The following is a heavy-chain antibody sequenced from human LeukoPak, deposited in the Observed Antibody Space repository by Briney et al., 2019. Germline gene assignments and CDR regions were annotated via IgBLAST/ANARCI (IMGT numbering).Heavy chain of an antibody. Sequence: ASVKVSCTTSGYRFTNFDINWVRQAPGQGLEWMEWMNPDNGNTGYAQKFQGRVSMSGDTSITTAFMVLSSLRSDDTAVYFCARGPRESSSSDYWGQGTLVTVSS. CDR3: ARGPRESSSSDY. CDR1: GYRFTNFD. CDR2: MNPDNGNT. V-gene: IGHV1-8*01. J-gene: IGHJ4*02. D-gene: IGHD6-13*01.